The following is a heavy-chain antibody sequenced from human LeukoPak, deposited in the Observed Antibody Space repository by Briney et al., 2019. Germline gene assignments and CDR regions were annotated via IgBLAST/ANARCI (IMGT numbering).Heavy chain of an antibody. D-gene: IGHD3-9*01. CDR1: GFPFNSYA. CDR3: ARDPFHLLILFDH. CDR2: ISNDGNKK. V-gene: IGHV3-30-3*01. J-gene: IGHJ4*02. Sequence: PGGSLRLSCAASGFPFNSYAMHWVRQAPGKGLEWVALISNDGNKKYYADSVKGRFTVSRDNSKNTLYLQMNSLRAEDTAVYYCARDPFHLLILFDHWGQGTLVTVSS.